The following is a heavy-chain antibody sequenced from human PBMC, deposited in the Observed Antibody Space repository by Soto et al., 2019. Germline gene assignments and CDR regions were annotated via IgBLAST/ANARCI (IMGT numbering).Heavy chain of an antibody. J-gene: IGHJ4*02. CDR3: ARETDYGDYGRGGIGY. D-gene: IGHD4-17*01. V-gene: IGHV4-31*03. Sequence: PSVTLSLTCSVSRGSISRGGYYWSWIRQHPGKGLEWIGYIYYSGSTYYNPSLKSRVTISVDTSKNQFSLKLSSVTAADTAVYFCARETDYGDYGRGGIGYWGQGTLVTVSP. CDR1: RGSISRGGYY. CDR2: IYYSGST.